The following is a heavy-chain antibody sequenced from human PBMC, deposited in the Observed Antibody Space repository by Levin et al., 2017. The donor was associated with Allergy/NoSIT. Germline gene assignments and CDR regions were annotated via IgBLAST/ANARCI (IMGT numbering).Heavy chain of an antibody. J-gene: IGHJ6*02. Sequence: PGGSLRLSCVASGFTFSDYAMHWARQAPGRGLEWVAVISYNGNIKYNADSVQGRFTISRSNSNNTLYLQMNSLRVEDTGVYYCARDYWTYTGTRDVTDVWGQGTTVTVSS. V-gene: IGHV3-30*04. CDR3: ARDYWTYTGTRDVTDV. D-gene: IGHD1-1*01. CDR1: GFTFSDYA. CDR2: ISYNGNIK.